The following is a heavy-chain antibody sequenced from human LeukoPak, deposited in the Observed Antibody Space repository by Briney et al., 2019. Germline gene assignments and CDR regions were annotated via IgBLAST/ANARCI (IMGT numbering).Heavy chain of an antibody. CDR3: SRDLGGSYNDY. D-gene: IGHD1-26*01. V-gene: IGHV1-46*04. J-gene: IGHJ4*02. CDR1: GYTFTTYC. CDR2: INPSGGTT. Sequence: ASVKVSCKASGYTFTTYCMHWVRQAPGQGLEWVGVINPSGGTTTYAQKLQGRVTMTRDTSTSTVYMELSSLRIEDTAVYYCSRDLGGSYNDYWGQGTMVTVSS.